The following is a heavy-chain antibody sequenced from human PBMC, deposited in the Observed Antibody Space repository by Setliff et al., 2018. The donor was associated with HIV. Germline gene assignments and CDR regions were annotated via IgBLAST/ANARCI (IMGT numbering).Heavy chain of an antibody. Sequence: PETLSLTCTVSGDSISNYYWSWVRQPPGKGLEWIGYINTSGTTNYNPSLKSRVTISVDTSKNQFSLKLSSVTAADTAVYYCARHSPSDYWGQGTLVTVSS. V-gene: IGHV4-4*09. J-gene: IGHJ4*02. CDR2: INTSGTT. CDR1: GDSISNYY. CDR3: ARHSPSDY.